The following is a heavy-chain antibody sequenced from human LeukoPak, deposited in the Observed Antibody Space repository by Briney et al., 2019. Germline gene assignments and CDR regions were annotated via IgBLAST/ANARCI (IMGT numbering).Heavy chain of an antibody. CDR2: ISASNGNT. CDR1: GYTFTSYY. V-gene: IGHV1-18*04. Sequence: ASVKVSCKASGYTFTSYYMHWVRQAPGQGLQWLGWISASNGNTNYAQKFRDRVTMSTDTSTGTAYLDVRGLTSDDTAVYYCARDRSNWNSAPDFWGQGKLVIVSS. CDR3: ARDRSNWNSAPDF. J-gene: IGHJ4*02. D-gene: IGHD1-20*01.